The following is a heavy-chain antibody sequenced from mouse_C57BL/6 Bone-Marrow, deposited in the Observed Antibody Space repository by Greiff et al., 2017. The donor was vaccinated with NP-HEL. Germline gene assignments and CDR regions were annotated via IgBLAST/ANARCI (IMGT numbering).Heavy chain of an antibody. Sequence: DVMLVESGGGLVKPGGSLKLSCAASGFTFSDYGMHWVRQAPEKGLEWVAYISSGSSTIYYADTVKGRFTISRDNAKNTLFLQMTSLRSEDTAMYYCARRAYYYGSSYVLYFDVWGTGTTVTVSS. CDR1: GFTFSDYG. CDR2: ISSGSSTI. J-gene: IGHJ1*03. D-gene: IGHD1-1*01. CDR3: ARRAYYYGSSYVLYFDV. V-gene: IGHV5-17*01.